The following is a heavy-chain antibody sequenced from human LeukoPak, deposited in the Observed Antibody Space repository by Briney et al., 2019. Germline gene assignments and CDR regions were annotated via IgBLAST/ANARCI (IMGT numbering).Heavy chain of an antibody. CDR1: GYTFTGYY. V-gene: IGHV1-2*02. J-gene: IGHJ6*02. D-gene: IGHD3-10*01. Sequence: ASVKVSCKASGYTFTGYYIHWVRQAPGQGLEWMGWINPNSGVTKYAQKFQGRVTMTRDTSISTAYMELSRLRSDDTAVYYCASLYYYGSGSYHLYGMDVWGQGTTVTVSS. CDR3: ASLYYYGSGSYHLYGMDV. CDR2: INPNSGVT.